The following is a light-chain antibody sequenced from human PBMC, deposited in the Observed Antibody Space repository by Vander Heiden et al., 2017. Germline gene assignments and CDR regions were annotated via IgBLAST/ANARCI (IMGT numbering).Light chain of an antibody. CDR2: D. CDR3: QQYDNLPPMYT. Sequence: DIQMTQSPSSLSASVGDSVTITCQASQDIRNYLNWYQHKPGKAPKLLIYDASRFSGSGFGTDFTFTISSLQAEDIATYYCQQYDNLPPMYTFGQGTKLEIK. CDR1: QDIRNY. V-gene: IGKV1-33*01. J-gene: IGKJ2*01.